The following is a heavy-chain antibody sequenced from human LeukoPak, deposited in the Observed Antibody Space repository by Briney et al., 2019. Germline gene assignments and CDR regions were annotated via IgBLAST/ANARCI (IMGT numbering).Heavy chain of an antibody. Sequence: SETLSLTCTVSGGSISSSYSYWGWIRQPPGKGLEWIGNIYYSGSTNYNPSLKSRVTISVDTSKNQFSLKLSSVTAADTAVYYCARGPHYYDILTGYYSGVEDLGGNFDYWGQGTLVTVSS. CDR1: GGSISSSYSY. CDR2: IYYSGST. D-gene: IGHD3-9*01. CDR3: ARGPHYYDILTGYYSGVEDLGGNFDY. J-gene: IGHJ4*02. V-gene: IGHV4-39*07.